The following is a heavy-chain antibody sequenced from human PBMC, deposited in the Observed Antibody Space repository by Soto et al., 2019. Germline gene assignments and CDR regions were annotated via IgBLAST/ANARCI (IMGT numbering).Heavy chain of an antibody. D-gene: IGHD2-2*01. Sequence: SDTLYLTCTVSGCSISSSNYYWCWILQPPGKGLEWIGSINYSGNTYYNPSLNSRVTIFVDTSKSQFSMKLSSVTAADTAVYFCVRLPGYCSGTSCYGYYVMEVWGQGTTVNVSS. V-gene: IGHV4-39*01. J-gene: IGHJ6*02. CDR1: GCSISSSNYY. CDR3: VRLPGYCSGTSCYGYYVMEV. CDR2: INYSGNT.